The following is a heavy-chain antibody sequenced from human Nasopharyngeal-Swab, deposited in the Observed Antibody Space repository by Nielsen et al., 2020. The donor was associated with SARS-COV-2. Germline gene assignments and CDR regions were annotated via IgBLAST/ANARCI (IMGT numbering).Heavy chain of an antibody. V-gene: IGHV7-4-1*02. D-gene: IGHD3-3*01. Sequence: SVQVSCKASGYTFTSYAMNWVRQAPGQGLEWMGWINTNTGNPTYAQGFTGRFVFSLDPSVSTAYLQISSLKAEDTAVYYCARGDYDFWSGWVSAFDIWGQGTMVTVSS. J-gene: IGHJ3*02. CDR1: GYTFTSYA. CDR2: INTNTGNP. CDR3: ARGDYDFWSGWVSAFDI.